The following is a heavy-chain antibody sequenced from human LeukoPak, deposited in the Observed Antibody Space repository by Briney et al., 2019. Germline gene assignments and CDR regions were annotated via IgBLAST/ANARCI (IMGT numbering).Heavy chain of an antibody. CDR3: ARANQGYSGSYYVSAFDI. CDR1: GGSFSGYY. CDR2: INHSGST. V-gene: IGHV4-34*01. Sequence: PSGTLSLTCAVYGGSFSGYYWSWIRQPPGKGLEWIGEINHSGSTNYNPSLKSRVTISVDTSKNQFSLKLSSVTAADTAAYYCARANQGYSGSYYVSAFDIWGQGTMVTVSS. J-gene: IGHJ3*02. D-gene: IGHD1-26*01.